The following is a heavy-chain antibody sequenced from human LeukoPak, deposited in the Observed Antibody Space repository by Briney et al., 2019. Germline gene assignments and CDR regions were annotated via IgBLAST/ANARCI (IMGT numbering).Heavy chain of an antibody. V-gene: IGHV3-33*01. J-gene: IGHJ4*02. D-gene: IGHD3-9*01. CDR2: IWDDGSNK. Sequence: PGGSLRLSCAASGFTFSSYGMHWVRQAPGKGLEWVAVIWDDGSNKYYADSVKGRFTISRDNSKDTLYLQMNSLRAEDTAVYYCAAGSGYLYYWGQGTLVTVSS. CDR1: GFTFSSYG. CDR3: AAGSGYLYY.